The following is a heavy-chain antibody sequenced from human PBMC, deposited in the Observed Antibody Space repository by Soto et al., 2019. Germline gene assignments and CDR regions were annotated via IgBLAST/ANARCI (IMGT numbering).Heavy chain of an antibody. CDR1: GFTFTDYG. CDR3: ARDRAYSTSSTQIDY. CDR2: INAYNGNT. V-gene: IGHV1-18*01. D-gene: IGHD6-6*01. Sequence: ASVKVSCKASGFTFTDYGISWVRQAPGQGLEWMGWINAYNGNTNSAQKVQGRVSMTRDTSTSTAYMELRNLTSDDTAVYYCARDRAYSTSSTQIDYWGQGTLVTVSS. J-gene: IGHJ4*02.